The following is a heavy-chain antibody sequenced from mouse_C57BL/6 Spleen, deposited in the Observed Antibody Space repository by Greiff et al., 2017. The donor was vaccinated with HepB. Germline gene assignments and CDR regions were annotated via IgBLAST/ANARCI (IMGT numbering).Heavy chain of an antibody. D-gene: IGHD2-2*01. Sequence: QVQLQHPGAELVRPGSSVKLSCKASGYTFTSYWMHWVKQRPIQGLEWIGNIDPSDSETHYNQKFKDKATLTVDKSSSTAYMQLSSLTSEDSAVYYCARKGAYGYDGSMDYWGQGTSATVSS. V-gene: IGHV1-52*01. CDR1: GYTFTSYW. CDR3: ARKGAYGYDGSMDY. CDR2: IDPSDSET. J-gene: IGHJ4*01.